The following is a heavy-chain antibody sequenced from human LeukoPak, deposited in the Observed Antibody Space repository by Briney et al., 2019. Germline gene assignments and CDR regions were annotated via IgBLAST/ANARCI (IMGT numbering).Heavy chain of an antibody. CDR1: GFTVSSNY. CDR3: ARDPRSRGYFDY. J-gene: IGHJ4*02. V-gene: IGHV3-66*01. Sequence: GGSLRLSCAASGFTVSSNYMSWVRQAPGKGLEWVSVIYSGGSTYYADSVKGGFTISRDNSKNTLYPQMNSLRAEDTAVYYCARDPRSRGYFDYWGQGTLVTVSS. CDR2: IYSGGST.